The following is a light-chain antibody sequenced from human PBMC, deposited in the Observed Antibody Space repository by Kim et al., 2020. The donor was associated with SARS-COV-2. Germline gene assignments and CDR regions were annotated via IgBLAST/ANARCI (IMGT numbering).Light chain of an antibody. V-gene: IGLV1-36*01. Sequence: QSVLTQPPSVSEAPRQRVTISCSGSSSNIGKNAVNWYQQLPGKAPKLLIYHDDLLPSGVSDRFSGSKSGTSASLAISGLQSEDEADYYCAAWDGSLNGPVFGGGTQLTVL. CDR3: AAWDGSLNGPV. CDR1: SSNIGKNA. CDR2: HDD. J-gene: IGLJ2*01.